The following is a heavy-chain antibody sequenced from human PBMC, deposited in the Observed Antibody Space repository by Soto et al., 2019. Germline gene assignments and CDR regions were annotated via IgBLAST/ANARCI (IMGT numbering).Heavy chain of an antibody. J-gene: IGHJ6*03. CDR1: GYTITIYA. CDR3: ARDGNSPYYYSYDMDV. V-gene: IGHV1-3*01. CDR2: INAGNGNT. Sequence: SVNLSCKASGYTITIYAMHWLRQAPGQRLEWMGWINAGNGNTKYSQKFQGRVTITRDTSASTAYMELSSLRSEDTAVYYCARDGNSPYYYSYDMDVCGKGTTVTVPS. D-gene: IGHD1-1*01.